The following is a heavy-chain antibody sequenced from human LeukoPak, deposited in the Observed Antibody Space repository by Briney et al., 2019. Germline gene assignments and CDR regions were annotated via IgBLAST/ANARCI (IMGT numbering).Heavy chain of an antibody. Sequence: PSETLSLTCTVSGGSISSGDYYWSWIRQPPGKGLEWIGYIYYSGSTYYSPSLKSRVTISVDTSKNQFSLKLSSVTAADTAVYYCARVRGSYGHFDYWGQGTLVTVSS. V-gene: IGHV4-30-4*01. CDR1: GGSISSGDYY. CDR3: ARVRGSYGHFDY. D-gene: IGHD5-18*01. CDR2: IYYSGST. J-gene: IGHJ4*02.